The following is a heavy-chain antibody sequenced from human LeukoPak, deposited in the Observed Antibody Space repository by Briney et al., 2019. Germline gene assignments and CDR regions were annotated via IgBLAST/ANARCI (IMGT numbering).Heavy chain of an antibody. D-gene: IGHD3-10*01. CDR1: GGTFSSYA. J-gene: IGHJ5*02. Sequence: GSSVKVSCKASGGTFSSYAISWVRQAPGQGLEWMGGIIPIFGTANYAQKFQGGVTITADESTSTAYMELSSLRFEDTAVYYCARDLRSSVFTMVRENWFDPWGQGTLVTVSS. CDR3: ARDLRSSVFTMVRENWFDP. V-gene: IGHV1-69*01. CDR2: IIPIFGTA.